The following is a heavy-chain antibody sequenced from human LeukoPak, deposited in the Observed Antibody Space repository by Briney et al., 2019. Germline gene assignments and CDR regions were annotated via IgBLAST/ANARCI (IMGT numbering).Heavy chain of an antibody. CDR3: ARSLGSSNRGY. Sequence: GGSLGLSCAASGFNFFSYGMHWVRQAPGKGLEWVAAIWYDGNNKYYADSVKGRFTISRENSKNTLYLQMNSLRVEDTAVYYCARSLGSSNRGYWGQGTLVTVSS. CDR1: GFNFFSYG. CDR2: IWYDGNNK. D-gene: IGHD1-14*01. V-gene: IGHV3-33*01. J-gene: IGHJ4*02.